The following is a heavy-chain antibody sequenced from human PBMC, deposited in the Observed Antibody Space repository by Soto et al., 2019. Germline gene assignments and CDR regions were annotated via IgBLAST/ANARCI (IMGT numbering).Heavy chain of an antibody. J-gene: IGHJ4*02. V-gene: IGHV4-34*01. D-gene: IGHD3-16*02. Sequence: PSETLSLTCAVYGGSFSGYYWSWIRQPPGKGLEWIGEINHSGSTNYNPPLKSRVTISVDTSKNQFSLKLSSVTAADTAVYYCARGRIHMITFGGVIVTSNFDYWGQGTLVTVSS. CDR3: ARGRIHMITFGGVIVTSNFDY. CDR2: INHSGST. CDR1: GGSFSGYY.